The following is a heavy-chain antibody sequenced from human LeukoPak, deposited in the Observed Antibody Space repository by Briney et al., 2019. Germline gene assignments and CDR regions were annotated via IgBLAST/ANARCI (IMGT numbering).Heavy chain of an antibody. J-gene: IGHJ5*02. D-gene: IGHD3-10*01. CDR1: GFTSGSSE. CDR2: ITGDSTSH. V-gene: IGHV3-48*03. Sequence: GGSLRLSCAASGFTSGSSEIEWMRQPPGREPQWVSSITGDSTSHHYAHSEGGRFPISRDRDRGKILVYLDMSSLRVEDTGVYYCDYRGTWGPGTLVTVSS. CDR3: DYRGT.